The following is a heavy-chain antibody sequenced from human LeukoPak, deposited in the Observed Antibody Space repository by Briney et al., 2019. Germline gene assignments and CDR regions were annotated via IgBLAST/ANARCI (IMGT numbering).Heavy chain of an antibody. V-gene: IGHV4-61*02. CDR3: ARYEAVAGVFDY. D-gene: IGHD6-19*01. J-gene: IGHJ4*02. CDR2: IYSSGST. Sequence: TLSLTCTVSGYSISSGYYWNWIRQPAGKGLEWIGRIYSSGSTNYNPSLKSRVTISVDTSKNQFSLKLSSVTAADTAVYYCARYEAVAGVFDYWGQGTLVTVSS. CDR1: GYSISSGYY.